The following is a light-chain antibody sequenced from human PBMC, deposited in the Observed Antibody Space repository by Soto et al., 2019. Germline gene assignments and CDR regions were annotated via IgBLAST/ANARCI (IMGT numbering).Light chain of an antibody. CDR2: DAS. V-gene: IGKV3-15*01. J-gene: IGKJ1*01. Sequence: ELVMTQSPATLSVSPGARATLSCRASQSVSSNLAWFQQKPGQAPSLLIYDASTRATGIPARFSGSGSGTEFTLAISSLQSEYFAVDDCQQYNNWWTFGQGTKVDIK. CDR1: QSVSSN. CDR3: QQYNNWWT.